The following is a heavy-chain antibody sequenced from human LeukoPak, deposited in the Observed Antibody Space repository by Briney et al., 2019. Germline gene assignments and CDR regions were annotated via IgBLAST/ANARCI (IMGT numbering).Heavy chain of an antibody. CDR3: AASSGFDY. Sequence: GGSLRLSCTASGFTFGDYAMSWVRQAPGKGLEWVGYIRSRAYGGAAEYAASVKGRFTITRDDSKSIAYLQMSNLNTENTAVYYCAASSGFDYWGQGTLVTVSS. J-gene: IGHJ4*02. D-gene: IGHD6-25*01. CDR2: IRSRAYGGAA. V-gene: IGHV3-49*04. CDR1: GFTFGDYA.